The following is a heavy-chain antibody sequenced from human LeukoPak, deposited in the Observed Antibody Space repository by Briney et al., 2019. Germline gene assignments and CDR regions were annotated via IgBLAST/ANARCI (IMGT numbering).Heavy chain of an antibody. V-gene: IGHV4-59*12. CDR1: GGSISSYY. CDR2: IYYSGST. J-gene: IGHJ3*02. D-gene: IGHD6-13*01. CDR3: ARVHYSSSWLGNAFDI. Sequence: SETLSLTCTVSGGSISSYYWSWLRQPQGKGVEWIGSIYYSGSTYYNPSLKSRVTISVDTSKNQFSLKLSSVTAADTAVYYCARVHYSSSWLGNAFDIWGQGTMVTVSS.